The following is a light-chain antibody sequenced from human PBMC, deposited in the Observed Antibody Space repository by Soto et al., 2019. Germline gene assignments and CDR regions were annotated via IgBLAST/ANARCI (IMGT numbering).Light chain of an antibody. CDR2: DAS. Sequence: EIVLTQSPATLSVSPGERATLSCRASQSFSTNLAWYQQRPGQAPRLLIYDASHRAAGIPARFSGSGFGTDFTLTISSLEPEDAAVYYCQQRSNWPPITFGQGTRLEI. J-gene: IGKJ5*01. CDR1: QSFSTN. V-gene: IGKV3-11*01. CDR3: QQRSNWPPIT.